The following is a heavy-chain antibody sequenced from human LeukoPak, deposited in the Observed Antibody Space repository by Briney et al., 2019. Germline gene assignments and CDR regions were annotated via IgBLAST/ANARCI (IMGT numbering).Heavy chain of an antibody. CDR1: GYTFTSYG. V-gene: IGHV1-18*01. Sequence: ASVKVSCKASGYTFTSYGISWVRQAPGQGLEWMGWISAYNGNTNYAQKLQGRVTMTTDTSTSTAYMELRSLRSDDTAVYYCARDRHSGYDDGLGYWGQGTLVTVSS. D-gene: IGHD5-12*01. J-gene: IGHJ4*02. CDR3: ARDRHSGYDDGLGY. CDR2: ISAYNGNT.